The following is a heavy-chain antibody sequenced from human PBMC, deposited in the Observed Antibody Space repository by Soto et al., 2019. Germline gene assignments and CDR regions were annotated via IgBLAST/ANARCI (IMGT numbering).Heavy chain of an antibody. CDR3: ARDILSGGAYPDY. CDR2: ISSGSSYI. D-gene: IGHD3-10*01. CDR1: GFPFSSYT. V-gene: IGHV3-21*01. J-gene: IGHJ4*02. Sequence: EVQLVESGGGLVQPGGSLRLSCAASGFPFSSYTMNWVRQAPGKGLEWVSSISSGSSYIYYGTSVKGRFTISRDNAKNSLFLQMNSLRAEDTAVYYCARDILSGGAYPDYWGQGTKVTVSS.